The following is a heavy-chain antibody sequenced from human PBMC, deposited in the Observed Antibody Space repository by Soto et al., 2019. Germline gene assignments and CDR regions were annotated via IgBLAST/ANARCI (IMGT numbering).Heavy chain of an antibody. CDR3: TKGRSYYYYYGVDV. V-gene: IGHV3-23*01. J-gene: IGHJ6*02. Sequence: SLKLCSASCGVTFCSYAITLARQTPGKGLEWVSAISGSGGSTYYADSVKGRFTISRDNSKSTLYLQMNSLRAEDTALYYCTKGRSYYYYYGVDVWGQGTTVTVSS. CDR2: ISGSGGST. CDR1: GVTFCSYA.